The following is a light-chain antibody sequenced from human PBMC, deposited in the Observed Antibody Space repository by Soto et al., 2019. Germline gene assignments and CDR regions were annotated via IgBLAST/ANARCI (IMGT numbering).Light chain of an antibody. CDR2: GAS. J-gene: IGKJ1*01. CDR3: QQYGSSPKT. V-gene: IGKV3-20*01. Sequence: EIVLTQSPGTLSLSPGERATLSCRASQSVSSSYLAWYQQKPGQAPRLLIYGASSRATGIPDRFSGSGSGTDFTLTISRLGPEDFAVYYCQQYGSSPKTFGQGTK. CDR1: QSVSSSY.